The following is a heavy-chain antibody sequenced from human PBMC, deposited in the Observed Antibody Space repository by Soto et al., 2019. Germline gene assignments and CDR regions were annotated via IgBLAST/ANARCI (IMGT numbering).Heavy chain of an antibody. D-gene: IGHD3-16*01. V-gene: IGHV1-69*17. CDR2: VTPLFGMA. CDR1: GGTFSSHA. J-gene: IGHJ6*02. Sequence: QVQLVQSGAEVKEPGSSVKVSCKASGGTFSSHAINWVRQAPGQGLEWMGGVTPLFGMANYAQKFQGRVTITADKFAATAYMELTSLTSEDTAVYYCARGDDFDYYYGVDVWGQGTTVTVSS. CDR3: ARGDDFDYYYGVDV.